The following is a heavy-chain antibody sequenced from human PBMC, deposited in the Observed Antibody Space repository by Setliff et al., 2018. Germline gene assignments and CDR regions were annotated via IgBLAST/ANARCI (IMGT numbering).Heavy chain of an antibody. D-gene: IGHD3-22*01. J-gene: IGHJ6*03. V-gene: IGHV4-59*08. Sequence: PSETLSLTCSVSGASITDSYWNWIRQPPGKGLEWVGYIHYSGSTSYNPSLKSRVTISLDAPKNQFSLKLTSVTAADTAVYYCARTGTTYYYSCMDVWGKGTTVTVSS. CDR1: GASITDSY. CDR2: IHYSGST. CDR3: ARTGTTYYYSCMDV.